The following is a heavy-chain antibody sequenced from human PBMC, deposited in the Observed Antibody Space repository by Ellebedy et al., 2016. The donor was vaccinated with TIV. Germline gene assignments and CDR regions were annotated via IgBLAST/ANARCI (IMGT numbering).Heavy chain of an antibody. CDR2: IYTAGST. V-gene: IGHV3-53*01. CDR1: GFNVSTNY. J-gene: IGHJ6*02. Sequence: GESLKISCAASGFNVSTNYVSWVRQAPGKGLEWVSVIYTAGSTYYADSVKGRFTISRDNSKNTLYLQMNSLRAEDTAVYYCAKRRRYSYGPYYYYGMDVWGQGTTVTVSS. CDR3: AKRRRYSYGPYYYYGMDV. D-gene: IGHD5-18*01.